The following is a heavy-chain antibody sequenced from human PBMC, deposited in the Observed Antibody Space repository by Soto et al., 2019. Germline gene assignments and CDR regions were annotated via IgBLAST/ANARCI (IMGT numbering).Heavy chain of an antibody. Sequence: GSLRLSCAASGFTFSSYAMHWVRQAPGKGLEWVAVISYDGSNKYYADSVKGRFTISRDNAKNSLYLQMSSLRAEDTAVYYCARDRGGYDRLYYYHGMDVWGQGTTVTVSS. V-gene: IGHV3-30-3*01. D-gene: IGHD5-12*01. CDR2: ISYDGSNK. CDR3: ARDRGGYDRLYYYHGMDV. CDR1: GFTFSSYA. J-gene: IGHJ6*02.